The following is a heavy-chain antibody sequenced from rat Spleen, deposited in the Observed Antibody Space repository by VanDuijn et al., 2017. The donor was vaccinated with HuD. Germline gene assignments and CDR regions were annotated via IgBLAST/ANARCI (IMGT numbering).Heavy chain of an antibody. CDR3: TSPFRWFAY. V-gene: IGHV2-13*01. Sequence: QVQLKESGPGLVQPSQTLSLTCTVSGFSLISYSVHWVRQPPGKGLEWMGVIWGNGNTNYKSVFKSRLSISRDTSKSQVFLKMNSLQTEDTAIYFCTSPFRWFAYWGQGVMVTVSS. CDR2: IWGNGNT. J-gene: IGHJ2*01. CDR1: GFSLISYS.